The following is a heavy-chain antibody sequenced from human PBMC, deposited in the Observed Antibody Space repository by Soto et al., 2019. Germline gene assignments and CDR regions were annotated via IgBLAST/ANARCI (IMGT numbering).Heavy chain of an antibody. CDR1: GFTFSDCY. J-gene: IGHJ4*02. Sequence: QAHVVESGGGLVKPGASLRLSCTASGFTFSDCYMSWIRQAPGKGLEWVSYISSSGRTIFYADSVRGRFTISRDNANNSLYLNMNSLRAEDTAVYYCAAGGGWGIFDYWGQGTLVTVSS. D-gene: IGHD6-19*01. CDR3: AAGGGWGIFDY. CDR2: ISSSGRTI. V-gene: IGHV3-11*01.